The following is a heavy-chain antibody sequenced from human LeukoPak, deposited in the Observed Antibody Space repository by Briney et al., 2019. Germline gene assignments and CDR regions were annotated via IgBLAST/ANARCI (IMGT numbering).Heavy chain of an antibody. J-gene: IGHJ4*02. CDR3: ARETLAAAADY. V-gene: IGHV3-74*01. Sequence: PGGSLRLSCAASEFTFSAYWMHWVRQAPGKGLVWVSRIRGDGSMTNYADSVKGRFTISRDNAKNTLYLQMNSLSLEDTAVYYCARETLAAAADYWGQGTVVTVSS. CDR1: EFTFSAYW. CDR2: IRGDGSMT. D-gene: IGHD6-25*01.